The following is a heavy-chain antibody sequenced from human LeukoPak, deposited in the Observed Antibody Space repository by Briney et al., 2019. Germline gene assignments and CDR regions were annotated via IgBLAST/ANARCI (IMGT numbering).Heavy chain of an antibody. V-gene: IGHV3-23*01. CDR3: AKGQYSSSWSITGAFDI. CDR1: GFTFSSYG. Sequence: GGTLRLSCAASGFTFSSYGMSWARQAPGKGLEWVSAISGSGGSTYYADSVKGRFTISRDNSKNTLYLQMNSLRAEDTAVYYCAKGQYSSSWSITGAFDIWGQGTMVTVSS. CDR2: ISGSGGST. D-gene: IGHD6-13*01. J-gene: IGHJ3*02.